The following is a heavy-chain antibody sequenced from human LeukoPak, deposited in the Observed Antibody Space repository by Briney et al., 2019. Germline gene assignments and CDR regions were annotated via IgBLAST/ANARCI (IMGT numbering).Heavy chain of an antibody. D-gene: IGHD5-18*01. Sequence: GGSLRLSCAASGFTFSSSAMTWVRQAPGKGLEWVSNINTASSIIYYTDSVKGRFTISRDNAKNSLYLQMNSLRGEDTAVYYCARRLPYYGMDVWGQGTTVTVSS. CDR3: ARRLPYYGMDV. J-gene: IGHJ6*02. CDR1: GFTFSSSA. CDR2: INTASSII. V-gene: IGHV3-48*04.